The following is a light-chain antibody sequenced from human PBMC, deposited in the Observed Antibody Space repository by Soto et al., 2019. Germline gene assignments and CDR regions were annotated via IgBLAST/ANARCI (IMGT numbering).Light chain of an antibody. V-gene: IGKV1-39*01. CDR2: ATS. J-gene: IGKJ1*01. Sequence: DIQMTQSPSSLSASVGDRVTITCRASQSIAGYLNWYQQKPGKALKLLIYATSSLQSGVPSRFSGSGSGTDFTLTISSLQPEDFATYSCQQSHSTPRTFGQGTKVDIK. CDR1: QSIAGY. CDR3: QQSHSTPRT.